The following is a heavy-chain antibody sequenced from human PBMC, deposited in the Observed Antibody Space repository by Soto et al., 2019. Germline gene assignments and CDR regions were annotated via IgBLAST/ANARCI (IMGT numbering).Heavy chain of an antibody. Sequence: EVQLLESGGGLVQPGGSLRLSCAASGFTFSSYAMSWVRQAPGKGLEWVSAISGSGGSTYYADSVKGRFTISRDNSKNTLYLQMNSLRAEDTAVYYCAFHCSGGSCGAVNWGQGTLVTVSS. D-gene: IGHD2-15*01. CDR3: AFHCSGGSCGAVN. CDR2: ISGSGGST. J-gene: IGHJ4*02. V-gene: IGHV3-23*01. CDR1: GFTFSSYA.